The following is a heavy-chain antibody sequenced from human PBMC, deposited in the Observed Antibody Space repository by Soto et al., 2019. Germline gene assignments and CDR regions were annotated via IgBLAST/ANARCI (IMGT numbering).Heavy chain of an antibody. Sequence: WGSLRLSCATSGFSFNYYAIYWVRQAPGHRLEWVSVIYSGGSTYYADSVKGRFTISRDNSKNTLYLQMNSLRAEDTAVYYCARFPETLLYDSSGYYHPIAHEYWGPGTLVKVFS. CDR3: ARFPETLLYDSSGYYHPIAHEY. J-gene: IGHJ4*02. CDR1: GFSFNYYA. CDR2: IYSGGST. V-gene: IGHV3-53*01. D-gene: IGHD3-22*01.